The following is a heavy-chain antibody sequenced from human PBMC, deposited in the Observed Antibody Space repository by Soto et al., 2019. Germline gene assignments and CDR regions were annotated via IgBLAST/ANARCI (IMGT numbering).Heavy chain of an antibody. CDR1: GFTFSNYG. CDR2: IWYDGSNK. J-gene: IGHJ4*02. V-gene: IGHV3-33*01. CDR3: ARVGNGWYFDY. D-gene: IGHD6-19*01. Sequence: QVQLVESGGGVVQPGRSLRLSCATSGFTFSNYGMHWVRQAPGKGLEWVAIIWYDGSNKYYADSVKGRFTISRDNSKNTLYLQMNSLRAEDTAVHYCARVGNGWYFDYWGQGTLVTVSS.